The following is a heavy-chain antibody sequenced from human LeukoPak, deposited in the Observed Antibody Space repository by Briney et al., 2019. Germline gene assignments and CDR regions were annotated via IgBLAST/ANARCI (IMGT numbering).Heavy chain of an antibody. CDR1: GGSISSGGYS. D-gene: IGHD2-2*01. Sequence: PSETLSLTCAVSGGSISSGGYSWSWIRQPPGKRLEWIGYIYYSGSTNYNPSLKSRVTISVDTSKNQFSLRLTSVTAADTAVYYCARERTRPFSITSFSWFDPWGQGTLVTVSS. CDR3: ARERTRPFSITSFSWFDP. J-gene: IGHJ5*02. CDR2: IYYSGST. V-gene: IGHV4-61*08.